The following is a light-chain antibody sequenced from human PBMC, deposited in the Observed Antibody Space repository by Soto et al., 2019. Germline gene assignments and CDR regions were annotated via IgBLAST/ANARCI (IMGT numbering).Light chain of an antibody. Sequence: EVVLTQSPAALSLSLGATATLSCRPSQNVSNYLAWYQQKPGQAPRLLVYDASNRATGIPARFSGGGSGTDFTLTISSLEPEDFAVYYCQQRSNWPPLTFGGGTKVDIK. CDR2: DAS. J-gene: IGKJ4*01. CDR1: QNVSNY. V-gene: IGKV3-11*01. CDR3: QQRSNWPPLT.